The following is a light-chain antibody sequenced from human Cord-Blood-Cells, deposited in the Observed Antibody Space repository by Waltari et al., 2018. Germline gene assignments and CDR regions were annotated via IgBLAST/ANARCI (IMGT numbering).Light chain of an antibody. Sequence: DIVLTQSPGTLSLSPGERATLSCRASQSVSSSYLAWYQQKPGQAPRLLIYGASSRATGIPDRFSGSGSRTDFTLTISRLEPEDFVVYYCQQYSNSPFTFGPGTKVDIK. V-gene: IGKV3-20*01. CDR2: GAS. CDR1: QSVSSSY. CDR3: QQYSNSPFT. J-gene: IGKJ3*01.